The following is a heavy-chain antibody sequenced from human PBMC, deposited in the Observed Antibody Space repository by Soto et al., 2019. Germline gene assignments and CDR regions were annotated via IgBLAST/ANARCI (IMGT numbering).Heavy chain of an antibody. J-gene: IGHJ4*02. D-gene: IGHD3-10*01. V-gene: IGHV4-59*08. CDR3: ARHYGSGTYPLDY. CDR2: IYYSGTA. Sequence: SDTLSLACPVPGGSIVGYYWGWIRQPPGKGLEYIGYIYYSGTANYNTSLKSRVTMSVDTSKNQFSLKLNSVTAADTAVYYCARHYGSGTYPLDYWGQGTLVTVS. CDR1: GGSIVGYY.